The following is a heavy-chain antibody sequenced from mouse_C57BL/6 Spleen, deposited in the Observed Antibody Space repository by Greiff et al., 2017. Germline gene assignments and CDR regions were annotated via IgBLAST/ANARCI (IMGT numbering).Heavy chain of an antibody. D-gene: IGHD4-1*01. CDR3: ASWDGYYAMDY. J-gene: IGHJ4*01. V-gene: IGHV1-50*01. CDR2: IDPSDSYT. Sequence: VQLQQSGAELVKPGASVKLSCKASGYTFTSYWMQWVKQRPGQGLEWIGEIDPSDSYTNYNQKFKGKATLTVDTSSSTAYMQLSSLTSEDSAVYYCASWDGYYAMDYWGQGTSVTVSS. CDR1: GYTFTSYW.